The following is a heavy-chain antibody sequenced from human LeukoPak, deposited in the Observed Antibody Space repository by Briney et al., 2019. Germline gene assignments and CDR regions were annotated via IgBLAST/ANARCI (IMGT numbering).Heavy chain of an antibody. CDR3: ARMLLHTMIVAN. V-gene: IGHV4-38-2*02. J-gene: IGHJ4*02. D-gene: IGHD3-22*01. CDR2: TYHSGST. CDR1: GYSISSGYY. Sequence: SETLSLTCTVSGYSISSGYYWGWIRQPPGKGLEWIGSTYHSGSTYYNPSLKSRVTISVDTSKNQFSLKLSSVPAADTAVYYCARMLLHTMIVANWGQGTLVTVSS.